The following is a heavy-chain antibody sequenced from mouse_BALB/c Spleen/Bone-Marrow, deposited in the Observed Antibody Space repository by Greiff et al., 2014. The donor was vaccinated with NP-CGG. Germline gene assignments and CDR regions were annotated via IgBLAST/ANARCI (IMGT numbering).Heavy chain of an antibody. CDR1: GYTFTSYW. D-gene: IGHD1-1*01. CDR3: TRSYGSSYEYYFDY. Sequence: VHVKQSGAELVRPGASVKLSCKASGYTFTSYWINWVKQRPGQGLEWIGNIYPSDSYTNYNQKFKDKATLTVDKSSSTAYMQLSSPTSEDSAVYYCTRSYGSSYEYYFDYWGQGTTLTVSS. CDR2: IYPSDSYT. V-gene: IGHV1-69*02. J-gene: IGHJ2*01.